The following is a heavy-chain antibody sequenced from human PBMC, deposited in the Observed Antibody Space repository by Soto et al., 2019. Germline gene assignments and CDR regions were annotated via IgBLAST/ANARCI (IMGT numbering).Heavy chain of an antibody. V-gene: IGHV3-20*01. D-gene: IGHD2-15*01. CDR3: ARALDCSGGSCYSGSFDY. CDR1: GFTFDDYG. CDR2: INWNGGST. Sequence: GSLRLSCAASGFTFDDYGMSWVRQAPGKGLEWVSGINWNGGSTGYADSVKGRFTISRDNAKNSLYLQMNSLRAEDTALYHCARALDCSGGSCYSGSFDYWGQGSLVIVSA. J-gene: IGHJ4*02.